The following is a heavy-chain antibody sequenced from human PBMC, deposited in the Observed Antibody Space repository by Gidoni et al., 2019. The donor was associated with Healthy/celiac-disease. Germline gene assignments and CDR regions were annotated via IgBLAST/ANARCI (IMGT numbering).Heavy chain of an antibody. D-gene: IGHD4-17*01. V-gene: IGHV3-21*01. J-gene: IGHJ4*02. Sequence: EVQVVESGGGPVKPGRSLRLSCAASGFTFTRYRMNWVRQGAGKGLGWVSSIRSSSSHIYYADSVKGRFTISRDNAKNSVYLQMSSLRAEDTGVYYCARDIYGDYGFDYWGQGTQVTVSS. CDR1: GFTFTRYR. CDR3: ARDIYGDYGFDY. CDR2: IRSSSSHI.